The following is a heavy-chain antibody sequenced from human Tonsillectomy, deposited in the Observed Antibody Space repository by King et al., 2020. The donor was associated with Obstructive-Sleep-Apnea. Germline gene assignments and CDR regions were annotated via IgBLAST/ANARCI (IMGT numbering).Heavy chain of an antibody. V-gene: IGHV4-59*08. J-gene: IGHJ5*02. Sequence: VQLQESGPGLVKPSETLSLTCTVSGGSISSHYWSWIRQPPGKGLEWMGNIYYSGSTNNNPPLKSRATISVDTSKSQISRKRSSVTAADTAVYYCARLLWFGELHWFDPWGQGTLVTVSS. CDR2: IYYSGST. CDR3: ARLLWFGELHWFDP. CDR1: GGSISSHY. D-gene: IGHD3-10*01.